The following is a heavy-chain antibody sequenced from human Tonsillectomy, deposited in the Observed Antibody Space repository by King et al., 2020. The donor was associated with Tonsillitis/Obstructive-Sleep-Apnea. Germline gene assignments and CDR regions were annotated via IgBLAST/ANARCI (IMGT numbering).Heavy chain of an antibody. Sequence: VQLVESGGGVVQPGRSLRLTCAASGFTFSAYGMHWVRQAPGKGLEWVAVTSYDGSDEYYADSVKGRFTISRDNSQNTLYLQMNSLRAEDTAMYYCAKDLGRITIFALDFWGKGTTVTVSS. CDR1: GFTFSAYG. CDR2: TSYDGSDE. J-gene: IGHJ6*04. V-gene: IGHV3-30*18. CDR3: AKDLGRITIFALDF. D-gene: IGHD3-3*01.